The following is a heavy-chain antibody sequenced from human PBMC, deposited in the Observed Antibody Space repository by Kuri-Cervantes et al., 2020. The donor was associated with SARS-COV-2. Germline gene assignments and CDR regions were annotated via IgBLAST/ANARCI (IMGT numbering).Heavy chain of an antibody. CDR3: ARGYVNCSGGSCYSIHYYYGMDV. J-gene: IGHJ6*02. CDR2: IWYDGSNK. D-gene: IGHD2-15*01. V-gene: IGHV3-33*08. CDR1: GFTFSSYG. Sequence: LSLTCAASGFTFSSYGMHWVRQAPGKGLEWVAVIWYDGSNKYYADSVEGRFTISRDNSKNTLYLQMNSLRAEDTAVYYCARGYVNCSGGSCYSIHYYYGMDVWGQGTTVTVSS.